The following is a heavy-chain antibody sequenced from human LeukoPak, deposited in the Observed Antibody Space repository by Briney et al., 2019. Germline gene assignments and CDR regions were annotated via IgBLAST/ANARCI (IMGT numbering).Heavy chain of an antibody. J-gene: IGHJ5*02. V-gene: IGHV4-61*02. CDR2: IYTSGST. Sequence: PSETLSLTCTASGGSISSGSYYWSWIRQPAGKGLEWIGRIYTSGSTNYNPSLKSRVTISVDTSKNQFSLKLSSVTAADTAVYYCARGKGDVDLWGQGTLVTVSS. CDR1: GGSISSGSYY. D-gene: IGHD5-24*01. CDR3: ARGKGDVDL.